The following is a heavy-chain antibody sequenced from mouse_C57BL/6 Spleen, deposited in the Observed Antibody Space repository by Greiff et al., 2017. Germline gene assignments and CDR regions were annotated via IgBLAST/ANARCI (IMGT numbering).Heavy chain of an antibody. D-gene: IGHD2-5*01. Sequence: EVKLVESGGGLVQPGGSLKLSCAASGFTFSDYYMYWVRQTPEKRLEWVAYISNGGGSTYYPDTVPGRFTISRDNAKNTLYLQMSRLKSEDTAMYYCARHNYSNYHWYFDVWGTGTTVTVSS. CDR3: ARHNYSNYHWYFDV. J-gene: IGHJ1*03. CDR2: ISNGGGST. CDR1: GFTFSDYY. V-gene: IGHV5-12*01.